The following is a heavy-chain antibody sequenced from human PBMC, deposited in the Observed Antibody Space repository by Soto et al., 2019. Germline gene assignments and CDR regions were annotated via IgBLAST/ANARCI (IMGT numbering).Heavy chain of an antibody. V-gene: IGHV3-21*01. J-gene: IGHJ6*03. Sequence: EVQLVESGGGLVKPGGSLRLSCAASGFTFSSYSMNWVRQAPGKGLEWVSSISSSSSYIYYADSVKGRFTISRDNAKNSLYLQMNSLRAEDTAVYYCVRDRGATVTKESYYYYYMDVWGKGTTVTVSS. CDR3: VRDRGATVTKESYYYYYMDV. D-gene: IGHD4-17*01. CDR1: GFTFSSYS. CDR2: ISSSSSYI.